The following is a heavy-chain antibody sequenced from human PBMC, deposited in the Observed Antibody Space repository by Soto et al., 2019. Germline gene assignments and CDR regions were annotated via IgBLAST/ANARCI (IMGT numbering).Heavy chain of an antibody. CDR3: ARDRRNYYGSGSYSMGY. J-gene: IGHJ4*02. Sequence: GGSLRLSCAASGFTFSSYSMNWVRQAPGKGLEWVSSISSSSSYIYYADSVKGRFTISRDNAKNSLYLQMNSLRAEDTAVYYCARDRRNYYGSGSYSMGYWGQGTLVTVSS. D-gene: IGHD3-10*01. V-gene: IGHV3-21*01. CDR2: ISSSSSYI. CDR1: GFTFSSYS.